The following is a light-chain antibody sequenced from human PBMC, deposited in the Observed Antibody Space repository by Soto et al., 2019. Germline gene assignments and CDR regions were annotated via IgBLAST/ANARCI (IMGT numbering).Light chain of an antibody. CDR1: SSDVGGYNY. V-gene: IGLV2-8*01. J-gene: IGLJ2*01. Sequence: QSVLTQPPSASGSPGQSVTISCTGTSSDVGGYNYVSWYQQHPGKAPKLMSYDVTKRPSGVPDRFSGSKSGNTASLTVSGRQAEDEAEYYCSSYAGSNNFVVFGGGTKLTVL. CDR3: SSYAGSNNFVV. CDR2: DVT.